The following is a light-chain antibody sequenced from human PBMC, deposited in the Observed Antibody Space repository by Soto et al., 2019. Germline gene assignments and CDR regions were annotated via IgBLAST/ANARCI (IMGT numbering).Light chain of an antibody. CDR3: ASYTTGSTLVV. V-gene: IGLV2-14*01. J-gene: IGLJ3*02. Sequence: QSALTQPASVSGFPGQSITISCTGTSSDIGDYNFVSWYQHYPGQAPKLMIYEVSNRPSGVSNRFSASKSGNTASLTISGLQTEDEADYYCASYTTGSTLVVFGGGTKLTVL. CDR2: EVS. CDR1: SSDIGDYNF.